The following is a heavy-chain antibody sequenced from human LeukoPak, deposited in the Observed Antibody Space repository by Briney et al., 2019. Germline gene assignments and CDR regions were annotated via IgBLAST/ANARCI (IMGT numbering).Heavy chain of an antibody. V-gene: IGHV1-69*06. Sequence: SVKVSCKASGGTFSSYAISWVRQAPGQGLEWMGGIIPIFGTANYAQKFQGRVTITADKSTSTAYMELSSLRSEGTAVYYCARDHGYGLYYFDYWGQGTLVTVSS. CDR3: ARDHGYGLYYFDY. D-gene: IGHD5-18*01. J-gene: IGHJ4*02. CDR1: GGTFSSYA. CDR2: IIPIFGTA.